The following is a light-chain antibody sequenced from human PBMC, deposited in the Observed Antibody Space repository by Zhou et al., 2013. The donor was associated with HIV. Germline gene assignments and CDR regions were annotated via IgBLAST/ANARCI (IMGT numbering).Light chain of an antibody. Sequence: DIQMTQSPSIVSASVGDRVTITCRASESISSWLAWYQQKPGKTPRLLIYKASTLDTGVPSRFSGSGYGTEFTLTISSLQPDDFATYYCQQYDTLGTFGQGTKVEIK. CDR3: QQYDTLGT. CDR2: KAS. CDR1: ESISSW. J-gene: IGKJ1*01. V-gene: IGKV1-5*03.